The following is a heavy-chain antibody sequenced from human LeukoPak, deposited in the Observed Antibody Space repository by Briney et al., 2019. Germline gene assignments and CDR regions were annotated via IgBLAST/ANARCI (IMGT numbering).Heavy chain of an antibody. V-gene: IGHV3-7*01. J-gene: IGHJ4*02. CDR2: IKPDDTEK. CDR3: VTHEVTVITRSTFDN. Sequence: GGSLRLSCAASGFTFSSYGMTWVRQAPGKGLEWVANIKPDDTEKYYGNSVKGRFAILRDNAKNSVYLQMNSLRAEDTAVYYCVTHEVTVITRSTFDNWGQGTLVTVSS. CDR1: GFTFSSYG. D-gene: IGHD4-23*01.